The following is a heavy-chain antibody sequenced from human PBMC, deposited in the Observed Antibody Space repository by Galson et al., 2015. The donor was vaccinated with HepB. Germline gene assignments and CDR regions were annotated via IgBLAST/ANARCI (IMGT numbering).Heavy chain of an antibody. CDR2: ISSSSSYI. J-gene: IGHJ3*02. Sequence: SLRLSCAASGFTFSSYSMNWVRQAPGKGLEWVSSISSSSSYIYYADSVKGRFTISRDNAKNSLYLQMNSLRAEDTAVYYCARELFPTFSLSGIAAAADAFDIWGQGTMVTVSS. D-gene: IGHD6-13*01. CDR3: ARELFPTFSLSGIAAAADAFDI. CDR1: GFTFSSYS. V-gene: IGHV3-21*01.